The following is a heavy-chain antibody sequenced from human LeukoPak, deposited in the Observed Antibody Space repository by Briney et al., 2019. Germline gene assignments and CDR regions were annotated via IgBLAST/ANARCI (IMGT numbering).Heavy chain of an antibody. CDR3: AKSGGYGLIDY. V-gene: IGHV4-38-2*01. D-gene: IGHD1-26*01. Sequence: PSETLSLTCAVSGYSISSGYFWGWIRQPPGNGLEWIGNIYYSGSTYYNESLESRVTISIDTSKNQFSLKLNSVTAADTAMYYCAKSGGYGLIDYWGQGTLVTVSS. CDR2: IYYSGST. CDR1: GYSISSGYF. J-gene: IGHJ4*02.